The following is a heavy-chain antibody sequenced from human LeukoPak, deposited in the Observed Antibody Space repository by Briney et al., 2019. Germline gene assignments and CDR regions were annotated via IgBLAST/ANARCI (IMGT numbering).Heavy chain of an antibody. CDR2: IYYSGGT. D-gene: IGHD1-26*01. CDR3: ARHIGSFDY. J-gene: IGHJ4*02. V-gene: IGHV4-59*08. CDR1: GGSISSYY. Sequence: SETLSLTRTVSGGSISSYYWSWIRQPPGKGLEWIGYIYYSGGTTYNPSLKSRATMSMDMSKNQFSLKVISVTAADTAVYYCARHIGSFDYWGQGSLVTVSS.